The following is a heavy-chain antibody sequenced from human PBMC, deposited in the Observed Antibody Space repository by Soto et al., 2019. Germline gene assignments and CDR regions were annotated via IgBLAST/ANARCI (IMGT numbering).Heavy chain of an antibody. CDR1: GFTFSSYS. V-gene: IGHV3-21*01. Sequence: GGSLRLSCEGSGFTFSSYSMNWVRQAPGKGLEWVSSISGSGGYIYYADSVKGRFTISTDNAKNSLYLQMTSLRDEDTALYYCARDRQSTPWYAADYWGQGSLVTVYS. D-gene: IGHD6-13*01. J-gene: IGHJ4*02. CDR3: ARDRQSTPWYAADY. CDR2: ISGSGGYI.